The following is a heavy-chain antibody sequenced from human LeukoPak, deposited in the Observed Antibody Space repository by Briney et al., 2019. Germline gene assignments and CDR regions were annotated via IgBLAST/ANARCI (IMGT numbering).Heavy chain of an antibody. Sequence: GSSVTVSCKAAVFTFKSYGFSWVRQAPGQGLEWMGWISAYNGNTNYAQKFQGRVTMTTDTSTSTAYLEVRSLRSDETAVYYCARDVSYYGSGTYGDYWGQGTLVTVSP. CDR3: ARDVSYYGSGTYGDY. V-gene: IGHV1-18*01. CDR2: ISAYNGNT. D-gene: IGHD3-10*01. J-gene: IGHJ4*02. CDR1: VFTFKSYG.